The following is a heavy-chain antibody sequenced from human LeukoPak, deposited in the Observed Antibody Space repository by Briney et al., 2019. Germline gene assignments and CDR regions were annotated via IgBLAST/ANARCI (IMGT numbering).Heavy chain of an antibody. D-gene: IGHD6-13*01. CDR1: GYSISSGYY. CDR3: ARDSTRYSSPRFSPLGLFDY. CDR2: IYHSGRA. Sequence: PSETLSLTCSVSGYSISSGYYWGWIRQPPGKGLEWIGSIYHSGRAHYNTSLKSRVIISVDTSRNQLSLNLRSVTAADTAVYYCARDSTRYSSPRFSPLGLFDYWGQGTLVTVSS. J-gene: IGHJ4*02. V-gene: IGHV4-38-2*02.